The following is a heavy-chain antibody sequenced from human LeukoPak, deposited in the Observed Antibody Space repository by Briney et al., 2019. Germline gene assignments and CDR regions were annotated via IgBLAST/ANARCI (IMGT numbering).Heavy chain of an antibody. D-gene: IGHD6-13*01. CDR1: GGSISSGGYY. CDR3: ARGGVAVVGNAPSSGFDY. Sequence: PSETLSLTCTVSGGSISSGGYYWSWIRQHPGKGLEWIGYIYYSGSTYYNPSLKSRVTISVDTSKNQFSLKLSSVTAADTAVYYCARGGVAVVGNAPSSGFDYWGQGTLVTVSS. CDR2: IYYSGST. V-gene: IGHV4-31*03. J-gene: IGHJ4*02.